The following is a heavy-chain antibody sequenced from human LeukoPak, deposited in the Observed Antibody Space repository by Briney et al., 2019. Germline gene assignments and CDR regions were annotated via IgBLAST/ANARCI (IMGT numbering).Heavy chain of an antibody. CDR2: IYSGGTT. Sequence: GGSLRLSCAASGFTVRSNYMSWVRQAPGKGLEWVSVIYSGGTTYYADSVKGRFTISRDNSKNTLYLQMNSLRAEDTAVYYCARIPDSSGWYRWGQGTLVTVSS. J-gene: IGHJ4*02. V-gene: IGHV3-66*01. CDR3: ARIPDSSGWYR. CDR1: GFTVRSNY. D-gene: IGHD6-19*01.